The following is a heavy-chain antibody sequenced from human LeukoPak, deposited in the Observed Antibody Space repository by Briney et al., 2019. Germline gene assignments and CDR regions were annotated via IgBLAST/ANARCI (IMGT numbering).Heavy chain of an antibody. CDR2: IYSGGST. V-gene: IGHV3-53*01. Sequence: GGSLRLSCAASGFTVSSNYMSWVRQAPGKGLEWVSVIYSGGSTYYADSVKGRFTISRDNSKNTLYLQMNSLRAEDTAVYYCAKVDCGSTGCRRFDLWGRGTLVTVSS. CDR3: AKVDCGSTGCRRFDL. J-gene: IGHJ2*01. CDR1: GFTVSSNY. D-gene: IGHD2-21*01.